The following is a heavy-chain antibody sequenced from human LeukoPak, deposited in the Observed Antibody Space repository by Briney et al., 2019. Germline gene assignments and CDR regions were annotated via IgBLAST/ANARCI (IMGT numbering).Heavy chain of an antibody. J-gene: IGHJ5*02. V-gene: IGHV3-23*01. CDR3: ARESGRFSPLGFDP. Sequence: GGSLRLSCAASGFTFSSYAMSWVRQAPGKGLEWVSAISGSGGSTYYADSVKGRSTISRDNAKNSLYLQMNSLRAEDTAVYYCARESGRFSPLGFDPWGQGTLVTVSS. CDR1: GFTFSSYA. CDR2: ISGSGGST. D-gene: IGHD3-10*01.